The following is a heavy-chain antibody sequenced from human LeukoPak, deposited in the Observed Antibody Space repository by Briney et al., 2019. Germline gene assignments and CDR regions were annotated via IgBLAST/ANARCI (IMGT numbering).Heavy chain of an antibody. D-gene: IGHD1-26*01. V-gene: IGHV3-7*01. J-gene: IGHJ4*02. CDR1: GFTFSSHW. CDR2: IKEDGTVK. Sequence: GGSLRLSCVASGFTFSSHWMTWIRQAPGKGLEWVAHIKEDGTVKYYVDSVKGRFTISRDNAKNSLYLQMNSLRAEDTAVYYCARNTEWELLAPGDYWGQGALVTVSS. CDR3: ARNTEWELLAPGDY.